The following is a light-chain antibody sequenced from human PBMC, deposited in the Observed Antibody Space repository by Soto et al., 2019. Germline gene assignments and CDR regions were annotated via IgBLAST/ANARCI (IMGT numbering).Light chain of an antibody. J-gene: IGKJ1*01. CDR2: DAS. CDR3: QQYNNWPQT. Sequence: EIVLTQSPAALSLSPGERATLSCRASQSVCTFFAWYQQKPGQAPRLLIYDASNRATGIPARFSGSGSGTDFTLTISSLEPEDFAVYYCQQYNNWPQTFGQGTKVDIK. CDR1: QSVCTF. V-gene: IGKV3-11*01.